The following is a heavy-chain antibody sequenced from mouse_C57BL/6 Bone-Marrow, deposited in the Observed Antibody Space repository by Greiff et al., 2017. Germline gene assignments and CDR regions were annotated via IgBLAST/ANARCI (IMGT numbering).Heavy chain of an antibody. CDR2: IDPENGDT. CDR3: TTNWDGGDYFDY. J-gene: IGHJ2*01. V-gene: IGHV14-4*01. Sequence: VQLQQSGAEFVRPGASVKLSCTASGFNIKDDYMHWVKQRPEQGLEWIGWIDPENGDTEYASKFQGKATITADTSSNTAYLQLSSLTSEDTAVYYCTTNWDGGDYFDYWGQGTTLTVSS. CDR1: GFNIKDDY. D-gene: IGHD4-1*01.